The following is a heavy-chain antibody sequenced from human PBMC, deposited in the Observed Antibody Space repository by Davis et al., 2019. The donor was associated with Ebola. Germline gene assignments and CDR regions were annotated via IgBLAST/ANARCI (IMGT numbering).Heavy chain of an antibody. V-gene: IGHV3-30*18. CDR3: AKDPRRLYDYIWGSYRSYYFDN. CDR1: GFTFSTYG. D-gene: IGHD3-16*02. J-gene: IGHJ4*02. Sequence: GESLKISCAASGFTFSTYGMHWVRLAPGRGLEWVALISHNGNNKYYADSVKGRFTISRDNSKSTLYLQMDSLSTEDTAVYYSAKDPRRLYDYIWGSYRSYYFDNWGQGILVTVSS. CDR2: ISHNGNNK.